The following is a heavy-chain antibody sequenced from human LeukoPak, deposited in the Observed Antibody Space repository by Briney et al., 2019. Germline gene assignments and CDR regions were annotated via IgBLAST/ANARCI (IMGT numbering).Heavy chain of an antibody. D-gene: IGHD6-6*01. V-gene: IGHV4-59*01. CDR2: IYYSGST. CDR1: GGSISSYY. CDR3: ARTGPGIAARNYFDY. Sequence: SETLSLTCTVSGGSISSYYWSWIRQPPGQGLKCIRYIYYSGSTNYHPSLKSRVTISVDTSKNQFSLKLSSVTAADTAVYYCARTGPGIAARNYFDYWGQGTLVTVSS. J-gene: IGHJ4*02.